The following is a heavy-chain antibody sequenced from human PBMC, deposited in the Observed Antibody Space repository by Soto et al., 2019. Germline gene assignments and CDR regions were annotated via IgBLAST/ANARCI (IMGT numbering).Heavy chain of an antibody. CDR3: VDSLAASGLNWLDP. D-gene: IGHD4-4*01. J-gene: IGHJ5*02. Sequence: SETLSLTCIVSGGSISEKYWNWVRQPPGKGLEWIGLIFANGHTDYNPSLKSRVTMSVDASKNQFSLRLTSMTAAATAVYYSVDSLAASGLNWLDPWGRGTLVTVSS. V-gene: IGHV4-4*07. CDR1: GGSISEKY. CDR2: IFANGHT.